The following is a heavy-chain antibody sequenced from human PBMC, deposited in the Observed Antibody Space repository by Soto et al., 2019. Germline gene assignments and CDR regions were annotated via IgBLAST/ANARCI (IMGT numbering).Heavy chain of an antibody. Sequence: EVQLVESGGGLVQPGGSLRLSCAASGFTVSSNYMSWVRPAPGKGLEWVSVIYSGGSTYYEDSVKGRFTISRDNSKNTLYLQMNSLRAEDTAVYYCARGFGVGDYVGYYMDVWGKGTTVTVSS. CDR2: IYSGGST. D-gene: IGHD4-17*01. CDR3: ARGFGVGDYVGYYMDV. CDR1: GFTVSSNY. V-gene: IGHV3-66*01. J-gene: IGHJ6*03.